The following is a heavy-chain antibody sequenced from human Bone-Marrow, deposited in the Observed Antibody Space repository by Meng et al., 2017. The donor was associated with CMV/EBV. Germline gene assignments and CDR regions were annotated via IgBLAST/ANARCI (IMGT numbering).Heavy chain of an antibody. D-gene: IGHD1-1*01. V-gene: IGHV4-61*02. Sequence: QVPLQESGPGPGKPSQILSLTCTVSGGSISSGSYYWNWIRQPAGKGLEWIGRTHTSGNTNYNPSLKRRVTISVDTSKNQLSLKVTSVTAADTAVYYCARGDRVELEPFDYWGRGILVTVSS. J-gene: IGHJ4*02. CDR1: GGSISSGSYY. CDR2: THTSGNT. CDR3: ARGDRVELEPFDY.